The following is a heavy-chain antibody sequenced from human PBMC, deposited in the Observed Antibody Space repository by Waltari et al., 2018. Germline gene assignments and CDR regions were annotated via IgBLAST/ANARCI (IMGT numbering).Heavy chain of an antibody. J-gene: IGHJ4*02. CDR3: ARVGGTSSFFTH. V-gene: IGHV4-39*07. CDR2: IYYSGST. Sequence: QLQLQESGPGLVKPSETLSLTCTVSGGSISSSSYYWGWIRQPPGKGLEWIGSIYYSGSTYYNPSLKSRVTISVDTSKNQFSLKLSSVTAADTAVYYCARVGGTSSFFTHWGQGTLVTVSS. CDR1: GGSISSSSYY. D-gene: IGHD1-7*01.